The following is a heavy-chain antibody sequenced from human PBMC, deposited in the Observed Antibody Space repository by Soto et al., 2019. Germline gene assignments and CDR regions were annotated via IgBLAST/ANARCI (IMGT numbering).Heavy chain of an antibody. CDR1: GGSFSGHS. D-gene: IGHD3-22*01. V-gene: IGHV4-34*01. CDR2: INHSGRV. Sequence: SETLSLTCAVYGGSFSGHSWTWIRQSPGKGLEWIGDINHSGRVNYSPSLKSRVTISLDTSKNQFSLTLSAVTAADAAMYYCSTRAYDTNGYYRFDPWGQGTLVTVSS. J-gene: IGHJ5*01. CDR3: STRAYDTNGYYRFDP.